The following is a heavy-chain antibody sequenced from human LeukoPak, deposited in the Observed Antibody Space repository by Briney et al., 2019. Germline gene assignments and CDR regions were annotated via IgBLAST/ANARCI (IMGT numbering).Heavy chain of an antibody. CDR2: MNGEGTTI. CDR3: ATARNFRFEY. D-gene: IGHD1-7*01. V-gene: IGHV3-74*01. CDR1: GLTFRTTW. J-gene: IGHJ4*02. Sequence: GGSLRLSCATSGLTFRTTWMHWVRQAPGKGLMWVSRMNGEGTTIDYADSVKGRFTVSRDYAKNTLFLQMNNLRTEDAALYFCATARNFRFEYWGQGSLVIVSS.